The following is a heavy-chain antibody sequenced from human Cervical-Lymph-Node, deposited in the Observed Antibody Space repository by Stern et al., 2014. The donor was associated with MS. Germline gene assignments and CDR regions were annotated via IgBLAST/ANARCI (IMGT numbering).Heavy chain of an antibody. D-gene: IGHD1-1*01. CDR1: GYTFTNNW. CDR2: IYPDDSDI. V-gene: IGHV5-51*03. CDR3: ARPPPRRKWDDPNYGMDV. J-gene: IGHJ6*02. Sequence: VQLVQSGAEVKKPGESLKISCKGSGYTFTNNWIAWVRQMPGKGLEWMGIIYPDDSDIRYSPSLQGQVTISADKSIRPAYLPCSSLKAADSAVYYCARPPPRRKWDDPNYGMDVWGQGTTVTVS.